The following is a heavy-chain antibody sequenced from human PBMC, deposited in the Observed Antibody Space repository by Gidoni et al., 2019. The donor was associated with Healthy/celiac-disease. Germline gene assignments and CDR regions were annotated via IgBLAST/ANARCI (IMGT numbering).Heavy chain of an antibody. Sequence: QVQLVQSGAEVKKPGASVKVSCKASGYTFTGYYMHWVRQAPGQGLEWMGWINPNMGGTNYAQKFQGRVTMTRDTSISTAYMELSRLRSDDTAVYYCARSGSYGDSYYFDYWGQGTLVTVSS. J-gene: IGHJ4*02. CDR2: INPNMGGT. CDR3: ARSGSYGDSYYFDY. CDR1: GYTFTGYY. D-gene: IGHD4-17*01. V-gene: IGHV1-2*02.